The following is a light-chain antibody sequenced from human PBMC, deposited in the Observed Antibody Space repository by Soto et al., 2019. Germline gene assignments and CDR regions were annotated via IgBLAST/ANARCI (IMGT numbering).Light chain of an antibody. CDR2: NAF. V-gene: IGKV3-15*01. CDR3: QRYNDWPLT. Sequence: EIVMTQSPATLTVSPGXGATLSCRASQGIGVTLAWYQQKPGQDPRLLIYNAFTRATGVPARFSGSGSGTDFTLTINSLQSEDFAVYYCQRYNDWPLTFGGGTKVDIK. J-gene: IGKJ4*01. CDR1: QGIGVT.